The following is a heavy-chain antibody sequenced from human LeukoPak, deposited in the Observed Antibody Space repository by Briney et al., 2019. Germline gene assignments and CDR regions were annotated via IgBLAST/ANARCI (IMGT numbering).Heavy chain of an antibody. CDR2: IRSKANSYAT. J-gene: IGHJ4*02. D-gene: IGHD3-22*01. V-gene: IGHV3-73*01. CDR3: TSPKYYYDSSGYDVC. CDR1: GFTFSGSA. Sequence: GGSLRLSCAASGFTFSGSAMHWVRQAPGKGLEWVGRIRSKANSYATAYAASVKGRFTISRDDSKNTAYLQMNSLKTEDTAAYYCTSPKYYYDSSGYDVCWGQGTLVTVSS.